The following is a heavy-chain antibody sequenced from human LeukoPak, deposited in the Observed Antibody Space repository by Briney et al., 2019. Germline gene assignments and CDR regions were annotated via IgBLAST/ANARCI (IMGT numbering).Heavy chain of an antibody. Sequence: ASVKVSCKASGYTFTSYYMHWVRQAPGQGLEWMGIIYPSGGSTSYAQKFQGRVTMTRDTSTGTVYMELSSLRSEDTAVYCCARDQHPDYYDSSGASGYWGRGTLATVSS. D-gene: IGHD3-22*01. CDR2: IYPSGGST. CDR3: ARDQHPDYYDSSGASGY. J-gene: IGHJ4*02. V-gene: IGHV1-46*01. CDR1: GYTFTSYY.